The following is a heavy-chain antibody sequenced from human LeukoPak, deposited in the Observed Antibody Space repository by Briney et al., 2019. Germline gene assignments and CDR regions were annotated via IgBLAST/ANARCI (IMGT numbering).Heavy chain of an antibody. CDR1: GGTFSSYA. CDR3: ASSGGYSYGFAQL. CDR2: IIPIFGTA. J-gene: IGHJ4*02. V-gene: IGHV1-69*13. Sequence: SVKVSCKASGGTFSSYAISWVRQAPGQGLEWMGGIIPIFGTANYAQKFQGRVTITADESTSTAYMELSSLRSEDTAVYYCASSGGYSYGFAQLWGQGTLITVSS. D-gene: IGHD5-18*01.